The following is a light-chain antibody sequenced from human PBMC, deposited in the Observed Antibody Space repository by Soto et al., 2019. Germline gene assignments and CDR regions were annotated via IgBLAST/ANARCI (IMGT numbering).Light chain of an antibody. CDR2: GAS. Sequence: EIVLTQSPGTLSLSPGERATLSCRASQSVSSSYLAWYQQKPGQAPRLLIYGASSRATGITDRFSGSGSGTDFNLTISRLEPEDFALYYCQQYGSSPRYTFGQGTKLEIK. CDR3: QQYGSSPRYT. J-gene: IGKJ2*01. V-gene: IGKV3-20*01. CDR1: QSVSSSY.